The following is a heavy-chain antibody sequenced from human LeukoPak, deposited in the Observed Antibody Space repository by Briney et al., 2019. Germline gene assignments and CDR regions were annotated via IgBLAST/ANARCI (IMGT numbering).Heavy chain of an antibody. CDR3: TSLVYDSSGYYDY. D-gene: IGHD3-22*01. V-gene: IGHV3-73*01. Sequence: GGSLKLSCAASGFTFSGSAMHWVRRASGKGLEWVGRIRSKANSYATAYAASVKGRFTISRDDSKNTAYLQMNSLKTEDTAVYYCTSLVYDSSGYYDYWGQGTLVTVSS. J-gene: IGHJ4*02. CDR2: IRSKANSYAT. CDR1: GFTFSGSA.